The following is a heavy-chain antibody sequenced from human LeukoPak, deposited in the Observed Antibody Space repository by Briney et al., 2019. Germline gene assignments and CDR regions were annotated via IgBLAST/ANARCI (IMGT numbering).Heavy chain of an antibody. CDR3: ARGEEFDYYDSSGQDY. Sequence: GGSLRLSCAASGFTFSSYSMNWVRQAPGKGLEWVSSISSSSSSYIYYADSMKGRFTISRDNAKNSLYLQMNSLRAEDTAVYYCARGEEFDYYDSSGQDYWGQGTLVTVSS. CDR1: GFTFSSYS. V-gene: IGHV3-21*01. D-gene: IGHD3-22*01. J-gene: IGHJ4*02. CDR2: ISSSSSSYI.